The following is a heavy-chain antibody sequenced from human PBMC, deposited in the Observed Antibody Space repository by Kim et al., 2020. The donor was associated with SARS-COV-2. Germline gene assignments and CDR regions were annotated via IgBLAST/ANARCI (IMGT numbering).Heavy chain of an antibody. D-gene: IGHD2-15*01. CDR1: GFTSSDYY. J-gene: IGHJ6*02. CDR3: ARDRDIVVVVAADGMDV. CDR2: IRSSGSTI. Sequence: GGSLRLSCAASGFTSSDYYMSWIRQAPGKGLEWVSYIRSSGSTIYYADSVKGRFTISRDNAKNSLYLQMNSLRAEDTAVYYCARDRDIVVVVAADGMDVCGQGTTGTVSS. V-gene: IGHV3-11*01.